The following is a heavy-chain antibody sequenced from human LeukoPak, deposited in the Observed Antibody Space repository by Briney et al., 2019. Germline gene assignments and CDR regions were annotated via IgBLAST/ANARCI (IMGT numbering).Heavy chain of an antibody. D-gene: IGHD2-15*01. V-gene: IGHV3-23*01. CDR3: AKAPVTTCRGAFCYPFDY. J-gene: IGHJ4*02. CDR1: GFTFSSYG. Sequence: GGSLRLSCAASGFTFSSYGMSWVRQAPGKGLEWVSAISGSGGSTYYADSVKGRFTISRDNSKNTLYLQMNSLRAEDAAVYYCAKAPVTTCRGAFCYPFDYWGLGTLVTVSS. CDR2: ISGSGGST.